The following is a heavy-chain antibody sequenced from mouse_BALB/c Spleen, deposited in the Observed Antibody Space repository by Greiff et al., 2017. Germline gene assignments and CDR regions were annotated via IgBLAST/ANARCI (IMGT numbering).Heavy chain of an antibody. D-gene: IGHD2-4*01. J-gene: IGHJ3*01. CDR1: GYTFSSYW. Sequence: VKLQQSGAELMKPGASVKISCKATGYTFSSYWIEWVKQRPGHGLEWIGEILPGSGSTNYNEKFKGKATFTADTSSNTAYMQLSSLTSEDSAVYYCARRAIYYDYVAYWGQGTLVTVSA. V-gene: IGHV1-9*01. CDR2: ILPGSGST. CDR3: ARRAIYYDYVAY.